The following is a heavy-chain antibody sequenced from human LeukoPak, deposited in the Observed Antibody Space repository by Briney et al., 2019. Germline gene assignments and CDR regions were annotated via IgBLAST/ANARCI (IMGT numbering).Heavy chain of an antibody. CDR1: GFPFSSYA. CDR3: AKLSYYDFWSGYINWFDP. V-gene: IGHV3-23*01. Sequence: GGSLRLSCAASGFPFSSYAMSWVRQAPGKGLEWVSAISGSGGSTYYADSVKGRFTISRDNSKNTLYLRMNSLRAEDTAVYYCAKLSYYDFWSGYINWFDPWGQGTLVTVSS. CDR2: ISGSGGST. J-gene: IGHJ5*02. D-gene: IGHD3-3*01.